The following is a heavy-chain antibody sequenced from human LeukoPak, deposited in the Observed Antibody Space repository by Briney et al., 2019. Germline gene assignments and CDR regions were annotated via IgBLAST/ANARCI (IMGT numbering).Heavy chain of an antibody. V-gene: IGHV4-39*07. Sequence: SETLSLTCTVSGGSISSSSYYRGWIRQPPGKGLEWIGSIYYSGSTYYNPSLKSRVTISVDTSKNQFSLKLSSVTAADTAVYYCARDNPSVSCWFDPWGQGTLVTVSS. CDR1: GGSISSSSYY. CDR3: ARDNPSVSCWFDP. CDR2: IYYSGST. D-gene: IGHD2-2*01. J-gene: IGHJ5*02.